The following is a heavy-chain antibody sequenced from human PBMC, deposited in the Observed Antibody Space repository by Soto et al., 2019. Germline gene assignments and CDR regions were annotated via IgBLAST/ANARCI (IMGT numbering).Heavy chain of an antibody. CDR1: GYTFTSYG. CDR2: INIYSGDA. CDR3: AWALYYYDNSGLAY. J-gene: IGHJ4*02. V-gene: IGHV1-18*01. D-gene: IGHD3-22*01. Sequence: QVRLEQSGPEVKKTGASVKVSCKASGYTFTSYGISLVRQAPGQGLELMGWINIYSGDANYAQRYQDRVTMTRDTSTNTVYMEMRSLRSDDTAVYYCAWALYYYDNSGLAYWGPGTLVTVSS.